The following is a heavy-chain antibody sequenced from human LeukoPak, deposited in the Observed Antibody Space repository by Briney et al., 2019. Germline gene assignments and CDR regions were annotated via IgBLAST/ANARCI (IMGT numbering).Heavy chain of an antibody. Sequence: SETLSLTCTVSGGSISSSSYYWGWIRQPPGKGLEWIGSIYYSGSTYYNPSLKSRATISVDTSKNQFSLKLSSVTAADAAVYYCARRDELYDAFDIWGQGTMVTVSS. CDR2: IYYSGST. V-gene: IGHV4-39*01. CDR3: ARRDELYDAFDI. D-gene: IGHD1-26*01. J-gene: IGHJ3*02. CDR1: GGSISSSSYY.